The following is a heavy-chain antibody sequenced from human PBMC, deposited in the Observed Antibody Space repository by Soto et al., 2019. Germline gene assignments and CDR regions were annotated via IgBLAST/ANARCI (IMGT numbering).Heavy chain of an antibody. D-gene: IGHD3-9*01. CDR3: AKAELYFDWSTTETDYHYMGV. V-gene: IGHV3-23*01. J-gene: IGHJ6*03. CDR2: ISGSGGST. CDR1: GFTFSSYA. Sequence: EVQLLESGGGLVQPGGSLRLSCAASGFTFSSYAMSWVRQAPGKGLEWVSAISGSGGSTYYADSVKGRFTISRDNSQNTQYLQMNSLRAENTAVYYCAKAELYFDWSTTETDYHYMGVWGKGTTVTLSS.